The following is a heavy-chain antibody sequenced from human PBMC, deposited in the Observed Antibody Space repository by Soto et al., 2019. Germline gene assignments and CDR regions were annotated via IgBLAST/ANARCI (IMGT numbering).Heavy chain of an antibody. CDR2: ISGSGGST. CDR3: AKHSLWFGEYIDY. V-gene: IGHV3-23*01. D-gene: IGHD3-10*01. J-gene: IGHJ4*02. Sequence: GGSLRLSCAASGFTFISYSMSWGRQASWKGLEWVSAISGSGGSTYYADSVKGRFTISRDNSKNTLYLQMNSLRAEDTAVYYCAKHSLWFGEYIDYWGQGTLVTVSS. CDR1: GFTFISYS.